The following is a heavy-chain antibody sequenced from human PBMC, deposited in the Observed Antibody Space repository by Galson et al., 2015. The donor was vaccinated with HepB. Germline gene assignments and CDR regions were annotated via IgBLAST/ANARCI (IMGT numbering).Heavy chain of an antibody. CDR1: SYTFSSYG. D-gene: IGHD4-17*01. CDR3: ARDATTVTTRGVLGFDY. J-gene: IGHJ4*02. Sequence: QSGAEVKKPGASVKVSCKASSYTFSSYGISWVRQAPGQGLEWMGWISAYNGNTDYAQKLQGRVTMSTDTSTSTAYMELRSLRSDDTAVYYCARDATTVTTRGVLGFDYWGQGTLVTVSS. CDR2: ISAYNGNT. V-gene: IGHV1-18*01.